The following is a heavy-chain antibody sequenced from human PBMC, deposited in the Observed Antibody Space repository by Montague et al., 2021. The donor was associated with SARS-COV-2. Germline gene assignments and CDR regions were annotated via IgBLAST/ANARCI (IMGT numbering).Heavy chain of an antibody. J-gene: IGHJ5*02. V-gene: IGHV4-59*01. CDR2: AYHNGRT. Sequence: SETLSLTCSVSGGSIGTNYWSWIRQPAGGGLEWIGYAYHNGRTNXNPSLRGRVTMSLDTSKNQFSLNVTSVTAADTAVYHCARSRFVVVPAAMSFGHSYFDPWGQGRLVTVSS. CDR1: GGSIGTNY. CDR3: ARSRFVVVPAAMSFGHSYFDP. D-gene: IGHD2-2*01.